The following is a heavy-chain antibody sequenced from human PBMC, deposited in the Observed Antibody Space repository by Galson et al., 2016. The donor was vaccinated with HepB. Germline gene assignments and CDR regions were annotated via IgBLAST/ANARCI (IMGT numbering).Heavy chain of an antibody. Sequence: SVKVSCKASGNTFAAFYTHWVRQAPGQGFDWMGIIYPDGSSTNYAQKFQGRVTMTRDTSTNTVYMELSGLTSEDTAVYYCASVIRNLGSCPYYGMDVWGQGTTVTASS. D-gene: IGHD1-1*01. CDR2: IYPDGSST. CDR1: GNTFAAFY. CDR3: ASVIRNLGSCPYYGMDV. J-gene: IGHJ6*02. V-gene: IGHV1-46*01.